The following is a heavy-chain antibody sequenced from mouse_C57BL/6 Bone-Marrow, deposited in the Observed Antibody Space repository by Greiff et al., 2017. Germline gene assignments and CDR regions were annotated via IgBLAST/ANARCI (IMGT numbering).Heavy chain of an antibody. CDR3: AKNPMITYYAMDY. CDR2: IWRGGST. D-gene: IGHD2-4*01. J-gene: IGHJ4*01. Sequence: QVHVKQSGPGLVQPSQSLSITCTVSGFSLTSYGVHWVRQSPGKGLEWLGVIWRGGSTDYNAAFMSRLSITKDNSKSQVFCKMNSLQADDTAIYYCAKNPMITYYAMDYWGQGTSVTVSS. CDR1: GFSLTSYG. V-gene: IGHV2-5*01.